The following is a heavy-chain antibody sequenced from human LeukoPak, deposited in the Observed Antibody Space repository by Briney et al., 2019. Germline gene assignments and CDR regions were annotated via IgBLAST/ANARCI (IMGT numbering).Heavy chain of an antibody. CDR2: IYSDGST. Sequence: PGGSLRLSCAASGFSVSSNYMSWVRQAPGKGLEWVSIIYSDGSTYYADSVKGRFTISRDNSKNTLYLQMNSLRAEDTAVYYCARDKLYYGMDVWGQGTTVTVSS. J-gene: IGHJ6*02. D-gene: IGHD5-24*01. CDR3: ARDKLYYGMDV. V-gene: IGHV3-66*01. CDR1: GFSVSSNY.